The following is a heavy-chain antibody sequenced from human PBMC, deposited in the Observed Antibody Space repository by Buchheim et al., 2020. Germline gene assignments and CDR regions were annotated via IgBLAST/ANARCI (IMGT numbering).Heavy chain of an antibody. CDR3: ARGGAARPDY. CDR1: GFNLSNYG. V-gene: IGHV3-48*01. Sequence: EVQLVESGGGLVQPGGSLRLSCAASGFNLSNYGINWVRRAPGKGLEWVSYISANSATKEYAESVKGRFTISRDNARNSVFLQTNSLRVEDTAIYYCARGGAARPDYWGQG. D-gene: IGHD6-6*01. J-gene: IGHJ4*02. CDR2: ISANSATK.